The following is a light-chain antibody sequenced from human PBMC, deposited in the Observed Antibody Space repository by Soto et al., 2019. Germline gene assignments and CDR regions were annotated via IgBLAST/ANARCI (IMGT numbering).Light chain of an antibody. V-gene: IGLV2-14*01. CDR2: DVF. J-gene: IGLJ2*01. CDR3: ISYSSANTLGV. Sequence: QSALTQPASVSGSPGQSITISCTGTSSDVGGYSYVSWYQQHPGKAPKLIIYDVFSRPSGVSTRFSGSKSGNTASLTISGLQADDEADYYCISYSSANTLGVFGVGTKLTVL. CDR1: SSDVGGYSY.